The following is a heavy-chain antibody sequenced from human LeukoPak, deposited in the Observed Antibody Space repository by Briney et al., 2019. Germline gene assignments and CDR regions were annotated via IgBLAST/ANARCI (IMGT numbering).Heavy chain of an antibody. D-gene: IGHD1-26*01. CDR1: GGSISSGSYY. CDR3: ARGLDAGAFDY. Sequence: SETLSLTCTVSGGSISSGSYYWSWIRQPPGKGLEWIGYIYYSGSTNYNPSLKSRVTISVDTSKNQFSLKLSSVTAADTAVYYCARGLDAGAFDYWGQGTLVTVSS. J-gene: IGHJ4*02. CDR2: IYYSGST. V-gene: IGHV4-61*01.